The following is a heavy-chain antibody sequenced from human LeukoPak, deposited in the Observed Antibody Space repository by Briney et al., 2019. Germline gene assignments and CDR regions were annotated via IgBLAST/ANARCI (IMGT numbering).Heavy chain of an antibody. CDR3: ARGSRSSGWYNPRYFDY. CDR2: INHSGRT. D-gene: IGHD6-19*01. Sequence: SEPLSLTCAVYGGPFSGYYWSWIRQPPGKALEWIGEINHSGRTNHTPSLKSRVTISVDTSKNQFSLKLSSVTAADTAVYYCARGSRSSGWYNPRYFDYWGQGTLVTVSS. V-gene: IGHV4-34*01. J-gene: IGHJ4*02. CDR1: GGPFSGYY.